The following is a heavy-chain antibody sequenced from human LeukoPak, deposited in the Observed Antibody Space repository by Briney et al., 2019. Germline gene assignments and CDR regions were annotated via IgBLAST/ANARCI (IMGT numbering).Heavy chain of an antibody. V-gene: IGHV3-30*19. CDR1: GFTFSSYG. J-gene: IGHJ4*02. Sequence: GGSLRLSCAASGFTFSSYGMHWVRQAPGKGLEWVAVISYDGSNKYYADSVKGRFTISRDNSKNTLYLQMNSLRAEDTAVYYCAKDLEGYWGQGTLVTVSS. CDR3: AKDLEGY. D-gene: IGHD5-24*01. CDR2: ISYDGSNK.